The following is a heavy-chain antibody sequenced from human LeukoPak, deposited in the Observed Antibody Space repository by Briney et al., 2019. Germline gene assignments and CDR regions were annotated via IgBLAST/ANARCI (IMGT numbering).Heavy chain of an antibody. CDR2: IHYSGST. D-gene: IGHD3-10*01. CDR3: ARGKEVITMLRGLKPGYYFDY. J-gene: IGHJ4*02. V-gene: IGHV4-59*01. Sequence: SETLSLTCTVSGGSISTYYWSWIRQPPGKGLEWIGYIHYSGSTKYKSSLKSRVTISVDTSKNQFSLKLNSVTAADTAVYYCARGKEVITMLRGLKPGYYFDYWGQGTLVTVSS. CDR1: GGSISTYY.